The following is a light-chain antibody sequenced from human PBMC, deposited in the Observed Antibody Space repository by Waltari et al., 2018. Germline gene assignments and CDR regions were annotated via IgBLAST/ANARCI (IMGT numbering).Light chain of an antibody. CDR3: CSYAGSYTVV. CDR1: SSAFGGYHY. J-gene: IGLJ2*01. V-gene: IGLV2-11*01. CDR2: DVS. Sequence: QSALTQPRSVSGSPGQSVTISCTGTSSAFGGYHYVPWYQQHPGKAPKLMIYDVSKRPSGVPDRFSGSKSGNTASLTISGLQAEDEADYYCCSYAGSYTVVFGGGTKLTVL.